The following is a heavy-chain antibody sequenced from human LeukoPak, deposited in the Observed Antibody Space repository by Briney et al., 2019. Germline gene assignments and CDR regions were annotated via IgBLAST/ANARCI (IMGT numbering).Heavy chain of an antibody. Sequence: PSETLSLTCTVSGGSISGYYWSWIRQPPGEGLEWIGYIYYSGSTNYNPSLKSRVTIPVDTSKNQFSLKLSSVTAADTAVYYCARGNYPLWFGELLSPVGAFDIWGQGTMVTVSS. CDR1: GGSISGYY. J-gene: IGHJ3*02. V-gene: IGHV4-59*01. CDR3: ARGNYPLWFGELLSPVGAFDI. D-gene: IGHD3-10*01. CDR2: IYYSGST.